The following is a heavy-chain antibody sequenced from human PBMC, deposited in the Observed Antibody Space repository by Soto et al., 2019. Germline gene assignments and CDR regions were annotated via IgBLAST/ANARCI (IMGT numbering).Heavy chain of an antibody. CDR3: ARMTSSWSFDY. J-gene: IGHJ4*02. Sequence: SETLSLTYTVSGGSISSYYWSWIRQPPGKGLEWIGYIYYSGSTNYNPSLKSRVTISVDTSKNQFSLKLSSVTAADTAVYYCARMTSSWSFDYWGQGTLVTVSS. D-gene: IGHD6-13*01. CDR1: GGSISSYY. CDR2: IYYSGST. V-gene: IGHV4-59*01.